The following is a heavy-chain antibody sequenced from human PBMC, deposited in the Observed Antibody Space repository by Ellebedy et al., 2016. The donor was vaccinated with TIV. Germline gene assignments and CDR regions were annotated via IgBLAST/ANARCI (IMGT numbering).Heavy chain of an antibody. CDR1: GGTFSSYA. D-gene: IGHD3-3*01. CDR3: ARHFGVVLQNYGMDV. V-gene: IGHV1-69*04. J-gene: IGHJ6*02. CDR2: IIPILGIA. Sequence: ASVKVSCKASGGTFSSYAISWVRQAPGQGLEWMGRIIPILGIANYAQKFQGRVTITADKSTSTAYMELSSLRSEDTAVYYCARHFGVVLQNYGMDVWGQGTTVTVSS.